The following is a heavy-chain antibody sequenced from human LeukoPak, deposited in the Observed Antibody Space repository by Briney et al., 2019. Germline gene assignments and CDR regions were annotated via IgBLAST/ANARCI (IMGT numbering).Heavy chain of an antibody. CDR2: INPNSGGT. Sequence: ASVKVSCKASGYTFTGYYMHWVRQAPGQGLEWMGWINPNSGGTNYAQKFQGRVTMARDTSISTAYMELSRLRSDDTAVYYCANSIAAAGYYYYGMDVWGQGTTVTVSS. V-gene: IGHV1-2*02. CDR3: ANSIAAAGYYYYGMDV. D-gene: IGHD6-13*01. CDR1: GYTFTGYY. J-gene: IGHJ6*02.